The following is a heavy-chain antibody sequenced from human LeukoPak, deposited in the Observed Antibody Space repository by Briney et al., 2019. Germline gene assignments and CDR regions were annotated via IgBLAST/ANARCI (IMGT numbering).Heavy chain of an antibody. J-gene: IGHJ6*02. CDR1: GFTFSSYS. CDR2: ISSSSSYI. Sequence: GGSLRLSCAASGFTFSSYSMNWVRQAPGKGLGWVSSISSSSSYIYYADSVKGRFTISRDNAKNSLYLQMNSLRAEDTAVYYCARDLEPTIVVVPAATGDYGMDVWGQGTTVTVSS. D-gene: IGHD2-2*01. V-gene: IGHV3-21*01. CDR3: ARDLEPTIVVVPAATGDYGMDV.